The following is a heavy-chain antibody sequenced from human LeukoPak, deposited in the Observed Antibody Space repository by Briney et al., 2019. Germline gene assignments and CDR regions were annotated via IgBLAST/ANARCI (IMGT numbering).Heavy chain of an antibody. V-gene: IGHV4-59*01. Sequence: SGTLSVTCSVFSDSISPNYWTWIRQSPGKGLEWIGYVYYTGRTKYNPSLQSRLTISLDTSNNHFSLQLSSVTTADTAVYYCARLLDSDNSGAPDTFDMWGQGTMVTDSS. CDR2: VYYTGRT. D-gene: IGHD3-22*01. J-gene: IGHJ3*02. CDR1: SDSISPNY. CDR3: ARLLDSDNSGAPDTFDM.